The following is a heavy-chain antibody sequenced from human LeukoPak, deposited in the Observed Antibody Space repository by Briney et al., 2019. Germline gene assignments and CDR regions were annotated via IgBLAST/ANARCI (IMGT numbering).Heavy chain of an antibody. J-gene: IGHJ5*02. CDR2: INADKGNT. D-gene: IGHD3-10*01. CDR3: ARGPSHGSGSYYNWFDP. CDR1: GYTFSSYG. V-gene: IGHV1-18*01. Sequence: ASVKVSCKASGYTFSSYGISWVRQAPGQGLEWMGWINADKGNTKYPQKLQGRVTMTTDTSTSTVYMELRSLRSDDTAVYYCARGPSHGSGSYYNWFDPWGQGTLVTVSS.